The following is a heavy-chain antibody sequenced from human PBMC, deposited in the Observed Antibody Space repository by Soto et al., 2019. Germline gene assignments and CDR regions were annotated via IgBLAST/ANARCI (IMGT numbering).Heavy chain of an antibody. CDR2: IKGDGSSI. Sequence: EVLLVESGGGLVQPGGSLRLSCEASGFSFSGYWMHWVRQAPGKGPVWVARIKGDGSSISYADSVKGRFTITRDNAKSTMYLQRNSLSAEGTAVYYCATENFRGRGYCVGVTCYSWFDPWGQGTLVTVSS. CDR1: GFSFSGYW. J-gene: IGHJ5*02. CDR3: ATENFRGRGYCVGVTCYSWFDP. D-gene: IGHD2-21*01. V-gene: IGHV3-74*01.